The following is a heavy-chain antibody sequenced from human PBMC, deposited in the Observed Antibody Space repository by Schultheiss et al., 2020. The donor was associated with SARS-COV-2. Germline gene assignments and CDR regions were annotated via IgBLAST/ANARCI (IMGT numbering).Heavy chain of an antibody. CDR3: ARDGERGDPPGFDY. CDR2: IIPIFGTA. D-gene: IGHD3-10*01. Sequence: SVKVSCKSSGYTFLSYGLSWVRQAPGQGLEWMGGIIPIFGTANYAQKFQGRVTITADESTSTAYMELSSLRSEDTAVYYCARDGERGDPPGFDYWGQGTLVTVSS. V-gene: IGHV1-69*13. CDR1: GYTFLSYG. J-gene: IGHJ4*02.